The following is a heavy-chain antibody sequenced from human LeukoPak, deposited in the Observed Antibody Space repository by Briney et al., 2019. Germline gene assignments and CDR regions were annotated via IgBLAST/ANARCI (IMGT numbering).Heavy chain of an antibody. V-gene: IGHV3-7*01. Sequence: GGSLRLSCAASGFTFSSYWMSWVRQAPGKGLEWVANIKQDGSEKYYVDSVKGRFTISRDNAKNSLYLQMNSLRAEDTAVYYCARLYCSGGSYYRGAGLYYYYGMDVWGQGTTVTVSS. CDR2: IKQDGSEK. J-gene: IGHJ6*02. CDR1: GFTFSSYW. D-gene: IGHD2-15*01. CDR3: ARLYCSGGSYYRGAGLYYYYGMDV.